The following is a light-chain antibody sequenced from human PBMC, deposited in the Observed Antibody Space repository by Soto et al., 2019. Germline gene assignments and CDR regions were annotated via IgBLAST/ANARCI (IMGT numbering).Light chain of an antibody. V-gene: IGLV3-1*01. CDR1: KLGDKY. J-gene: IGLJ2*01. CDR2: QDS. CDR3: QAWDSSTVV. Sequence: SYALTQPPSVSVSPGQTASITCSGDKLGDKYACWYQQKPGQSPVLVIYQDSKRPSGIPERFSGSNSGNTATLTISGTQAMDEADYYCQAWDSSTVVFGGGTKLIVL.